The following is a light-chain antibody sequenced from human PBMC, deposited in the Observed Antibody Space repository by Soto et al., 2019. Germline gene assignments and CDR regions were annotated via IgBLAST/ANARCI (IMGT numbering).Light chain of an antibody. CDR2: AAS. Sequence: SLLPQSPASRTASVGDRLTVTCLASQGLHYALAWYQQKAGKAPKLLIYAASTLQSGVPSRFSGSGSGTDFSLTISSLQPEDVATYYCQKYNGAPWTFGQGTKVDI. CDR3: QKYNGAPWT. CDR1: QGLHYA. V-gene: IGKV1-27*01. J-gene: IGKJ1*01.